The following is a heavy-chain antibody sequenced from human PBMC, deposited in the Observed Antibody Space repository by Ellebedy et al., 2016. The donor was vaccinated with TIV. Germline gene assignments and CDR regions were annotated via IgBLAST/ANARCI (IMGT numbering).Heavy chain of an antibody. J-gene: IGHJ2*01. CDR2: IYTDDST. D-gene: IGHD3-10*02. CDR3: ARASFYDVDLSGWYFDL. V-gene: IGHV3-66*01. CDR1: KFTVSYNY. Sequence: GESLKISCAASKFTVSYNYMNWVRQAPGKGPEWVSGIYTDDSTYYADSVKGSFSISRDNSKNTLYLQMNSLRTEDTAVYYCARASFYDVDLSGWYFDLWGRGTLVTVSS.